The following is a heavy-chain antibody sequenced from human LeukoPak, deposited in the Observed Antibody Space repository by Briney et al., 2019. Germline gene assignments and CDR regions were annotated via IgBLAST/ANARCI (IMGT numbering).Heavy chain of an antibody. V-gene: IGHV1-69*04. Sequence: SVKVSCKASGGTFSSYAISWVRQAPGQGLEWMGRIIPILGIANYAQKFQGRVTITADKSTSTAYMELSSLRSDDTAVYYCARDLVGATNDYYYGMDVWGQGTTVTVSS. CDR1: GGTFSSYA. D-gene: IGHD1-26*01. CDR2: IIPILGIA. CDR3: ARDLVGATNDYYYGMDV. J-gene: IGHJ6*02.